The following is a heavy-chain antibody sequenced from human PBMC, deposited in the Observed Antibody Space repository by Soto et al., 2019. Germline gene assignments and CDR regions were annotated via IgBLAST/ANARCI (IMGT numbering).Heavy chain of an antibody. V-gene: IGHV3-9*01. Sequence: SLRLSCAASGFTFDDYAMHWVRQAPGKGLEWVSGISWNSGSIGYADSVKGRFTISRDNAKNSLYLQMNSLRAEDTALYYCASSSWYRMDVWGQGTTVTVSS. CDR2: ISWNSGSI. CDR1: GFTFDDYA. CDR3: ASSSWYRMDV. J-gene: IGHJ6*02. D-gene: IGHD6-13*01.